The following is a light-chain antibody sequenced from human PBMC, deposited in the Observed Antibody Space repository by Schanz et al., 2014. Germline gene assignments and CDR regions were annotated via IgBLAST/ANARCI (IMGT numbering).Light chain of an antibody. CDR3: SSHGGSRV. CDR1: TSNIGSHT. J-gene: IGLJ3*02. CDR2: SNN. V-gene: IGLV1-44*01. Sequence: QSVLTQPPSASGTPGQRATISCSGSTSNIGSHTVSWYQHLPGTAPKLLIYSNNQRPSGVPDRFSGSKSGTSASLAISGLQSEDEADYYCSSHGGSRVFGGGTKLTVL.